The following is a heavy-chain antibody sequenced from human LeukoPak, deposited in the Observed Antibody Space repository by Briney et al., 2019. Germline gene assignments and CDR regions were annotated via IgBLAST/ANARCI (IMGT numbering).Heavy chain of an antibody. CDR1: GFTFSDHN. J-gene: IGHJ6*03. V-gene: IGHV3-21*01. Sequence: GGSLRLSCAASGFTFSDHNINWVRQAPGKGLEWVSFISRTADYIYYADSVKGRFTISRDNAQSSLFLQMNSLRAEDTAVYYCARDSESSVTSPVYSYYYMDVWGKGTTVTVSS. CDR3: ARDSESSVTSPVYSYYYMDV. CDR2: ISRTADYI. D-gene: IGHD3-22*01.